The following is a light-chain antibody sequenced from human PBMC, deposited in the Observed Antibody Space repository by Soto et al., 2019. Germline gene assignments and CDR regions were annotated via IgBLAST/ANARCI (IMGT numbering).Light chain of an antibody. CDR1: SSDVGGYNY. CDR2: DVS. V-gene: IGLV2-11*01. CDR3: CSYAGSYTFAV. J-gene: IGLJ2*01. Sequence: QSVLTQPRSVSGSPGQSVTISCTGTSSDVGGYNYVSWYQQHPGKAPKLMIYDVSKRPSGVPDRFSGSKSGNTASLTISGLQAEDEADYYCCSYAGSYTFAVFGGGTQLTVL.